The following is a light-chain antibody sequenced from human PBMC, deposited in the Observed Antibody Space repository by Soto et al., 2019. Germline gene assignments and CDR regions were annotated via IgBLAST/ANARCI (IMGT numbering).Light chain of an antibody. Sequence: SYELTQPPSVSVSPEQTASITCSGNKLGNKNVCWYQQKTGQSPVLFIYQDYLRPSGVPERFSGSNSGNTATLTISGTQAMDDADYYCQAWDTGTVIFGGGTKLTVL. V-gene: IGLV3-1*01. CDR1: KLGNKN. CDR3: QAWDTGTVI. CDR2: QDY. J-gene: IGLJ2*01.